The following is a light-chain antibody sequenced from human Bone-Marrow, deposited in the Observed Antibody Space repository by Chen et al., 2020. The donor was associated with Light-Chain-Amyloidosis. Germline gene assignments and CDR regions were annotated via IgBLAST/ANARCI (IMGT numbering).Light chain of an antibody. V-gene: IGLV3-21*02. Sequence: SYVLTQPSSVPVAPGQTATIACGGNNIGSTSVHWYQQTPGQAPLLVVYDDSDRPSGIPERLSGSNPGNTATLTISRVEAGDEADYYCQVWDRSSDRPVFGGGTKLTVL. CDR2: DDS. J-gene: IGLJ3*02. CDR3: QVWDRSSDRPV. CDR1: NIGSTS.